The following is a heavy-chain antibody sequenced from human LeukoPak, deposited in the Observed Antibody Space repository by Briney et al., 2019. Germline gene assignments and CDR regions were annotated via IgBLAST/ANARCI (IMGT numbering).Heavy chain of an antibody. D-gene: IGHD6-13*01. CDR2: MRSRAYGETT. CDR3: TKDIADT. J-gene: IGHJ5*02. CDR1: GFTFGDYT. Sequence: GGSLRLSCTASGFTFGDYTLSWVRQAPGEGLEWVGFMRSRAYGETTEYAASVKGRFTISRDDSKSIGYLQMNSLKSDDTALYYCTKDIADTWGQGTLVTVSS. V-gene: IGHV3-49*04.